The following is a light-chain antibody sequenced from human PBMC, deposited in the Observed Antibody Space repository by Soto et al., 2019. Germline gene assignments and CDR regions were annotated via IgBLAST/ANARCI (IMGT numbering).Light chain of an antibody. CDR3: QQYNNWPPWT. J-gene: IGKJ1*01. Sequence: AIQVTQSPSSLSASVGDRVTITCRTSQGIRSALGWYQQKPGKVPKLLIYAASTLQSGVPSRFSGSGSGTEFTLTISGLQSEDFAVYYCQQYNNWPPWTFGQGTKVDIK. V-gene: IGKV1-6*01. CDR2: AAS. CDR1: QGIRSA.